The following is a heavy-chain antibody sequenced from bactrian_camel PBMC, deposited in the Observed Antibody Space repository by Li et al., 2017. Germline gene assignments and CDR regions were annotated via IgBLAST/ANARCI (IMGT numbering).Heavy chain of an antibody. CDR2: IYTGGVGR. V-gene: IGHV3S54*01. D-gene: IGHD5*01. Sequence: HVQLVESGGGSVQSGGSLKLSCLVSGYTSGSACMGWFRQAPGKKREAVASIYTGGVGRRYADSVKGRFTVSRGDANNTIFLEMNDLKPEDSGVYYCALREHSVLDTCPLVELWYAHWGQGTQVTVS. J-gene: IGHJ4*01. CDR1: GYTSGSAC. CDR3: ALREHSVLDTCPLVELWYAH.